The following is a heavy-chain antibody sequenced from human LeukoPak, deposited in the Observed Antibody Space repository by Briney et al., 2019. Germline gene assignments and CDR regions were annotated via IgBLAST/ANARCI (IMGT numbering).Heavy chain of an antibody. CDR1: GGSFSGYY. CDR3: ASFRGYSSGWYRYFQH. V-gene: IGHV4-34*01. J-gene: IGHJ1*01. CDR2: INHSGST. Sequence: SETLSLTCAVYGGSFSGYYWSWIRQPPGKGLEWIGEINHSGSTNYNPSLKSRVTISVDTSKNQFSLKLSSVTAADTAVYYCASFRGYSSGWYRYFQHWGQGTLVTVSS. D-gene: IGHD6-19*01.